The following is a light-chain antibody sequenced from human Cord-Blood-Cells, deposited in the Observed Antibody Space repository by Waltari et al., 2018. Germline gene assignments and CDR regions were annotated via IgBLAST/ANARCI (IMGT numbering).Light chain of an antibody. Sequence: QSALTQPPSASGSPGQSVTIPSTGTSSDVGGYNYVSWYQPHPGKAPKLMIYEVSKRPSGVPDRFSGSKSGNTASLTVSGLQAEDEADYYCSSYAGSNNLGVFGGGTKLTVL. J-gene: IGLJ2*01. CDR2: EVS. CDR3: SSYAGSNNLGV. V-gene: IGLV2-8*01. CDR1: SSDVGGYNY.